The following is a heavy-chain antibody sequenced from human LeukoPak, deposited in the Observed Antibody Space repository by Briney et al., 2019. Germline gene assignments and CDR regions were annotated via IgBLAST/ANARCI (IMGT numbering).Heavy chain of an antibody. D-gene: IGHD3-22*01. CDR1: GFTFGDDA. CDR3: QTSNLVIHDAFDI. J-gene: IGHJ3*02. Sequence: GGSPRLSCTASGFTFGDDAMSWFRQAPGKGLEWVGSIRSKAYGGTTEYAASVKGRFTISRDDSKSIAYLQMNSLKTEDTAVYYCQTSNLVIHDAFDIWGQGTMVTVSS. V-gene: IGHV3-49*03. CDR2: IRSKAYGGTT.